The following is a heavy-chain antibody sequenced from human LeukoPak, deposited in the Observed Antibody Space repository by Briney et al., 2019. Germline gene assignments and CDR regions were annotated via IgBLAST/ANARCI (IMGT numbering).Heavy chain of an antibody. J-gene: IGHJ4*02. CDR3: ATVSSSWTIDY. Sequence: ASVKVSCKVSGYTLTEISMHLERQAPGKGLEWMGGFDPEDGETIYAQKFQGRVTMTEDTSTDTAYMEQSSLRSEDTARYYWATVSSSWTIDYWGQGTLVTVSS. D-gene: IGHD6-13*01. V-gene: IGHV1-24*01. CDR1: GYTLTEIS. CDR2: FDPEDGET.